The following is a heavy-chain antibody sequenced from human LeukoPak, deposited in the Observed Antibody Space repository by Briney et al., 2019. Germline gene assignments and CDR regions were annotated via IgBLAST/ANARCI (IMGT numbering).Heavy chain of an antibody. Sequence: SETLSLTCTVSGGPISSSNYYWGWIRQPPGQGLEWIGSIYYSGSTYYKPSLKSRVTISVDTSKNQFSLKLSSVTAADTAVYYCARHIQGVGANPRKFDPWGQRTLVTVSS. CDR1: GGPISSSNYY. D-gene: IGHD1-26*01. CDR2: IYYSGST. J-gene: IGHJ5*02. V-gene: IGHV4-39*01. CDR3: ARHIQGVGANPRKFDP.